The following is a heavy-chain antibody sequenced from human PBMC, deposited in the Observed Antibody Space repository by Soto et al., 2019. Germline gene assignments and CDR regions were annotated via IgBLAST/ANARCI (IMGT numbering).Heavy chain of an antibody. Sequence: ASVKVSCKASGYSFTNNDVSWVRQATGQGLEWMGWVNPGSGDTGYAQKFQGRVTMTRDISIATAYMELSSLRSDDTAIYYCARVATFGSLNWFDPWGQGTLLTVSS. CDR2: VNPGSGDT. D-gene: IGHD3-16*01. J-gene: IGHJ5*02. CDR3: ARVATFGSLNWFDP. CDR1: GYSFTNND. V-gene: IGHV1-8*01.